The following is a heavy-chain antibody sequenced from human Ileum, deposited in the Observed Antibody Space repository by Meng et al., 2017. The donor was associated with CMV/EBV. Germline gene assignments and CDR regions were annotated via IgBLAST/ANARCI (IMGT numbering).Heavy chain of an antibody. CDR1: GFTFSSYD. V-gene: IGHV3-13*01. CDR2: IGTAGDT. Sequence: GESLKISCAASGFTFSSYDMHWVRQVTGKGLEWVSAIGTAGDTYYPGSVKGRFTISRENATNSLYLQMNSLRAEDTAVYYCAKSHIVVVIATSADYWGQGTLVTVSS. J-gene: IGHJ4*02. D-gene: IGHD2-21*01. CDR3: AKSHIVVVIATSADY.